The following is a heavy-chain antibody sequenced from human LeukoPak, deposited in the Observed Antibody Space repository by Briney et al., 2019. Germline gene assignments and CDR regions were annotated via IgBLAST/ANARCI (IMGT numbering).Heavy chain of an antibody. J-gene: IGHJ4*02. CDR3: ARFSEVSPRRWLQLRTYYFDY. CDR2: MNPNSGNT. V-gene: IGHV1-8*01. D-gene: IGHD5-24*01. Sequence: GASVKVSCKASGYTFTSYDINWVRQATGQGLEWMGWMNPNSGNTGYAQKFQGRVTMTRNTSISTAYMELSSLRSEDTAVYYCARFSEVSPRRWLQLRTYYFDYWGQGTLVTVSS. CDR1: GYTFTSYD.